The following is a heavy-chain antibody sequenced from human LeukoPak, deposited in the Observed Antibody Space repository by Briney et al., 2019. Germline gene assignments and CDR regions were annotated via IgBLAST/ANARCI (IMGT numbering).Heavy chain of an antibody. V-gene: IGHV4-59*01. D-gene: IGHD6-13*01. CDR3: ARDLAAAGTRWFDP. Sequence: PSETLSLTCTVSGGSISSYYGSWIRQPPGKGLEWIGYIYYSGSTNYNPSLKSRVTISVDTSKNQFPLKLSSVTAADTAVYYCARDLAAAGTRWFDPWGQGTLVTVSS. CDR2: IYYSGST. J-gene: IGHJ5*02. CDR1: GGSISSYY.